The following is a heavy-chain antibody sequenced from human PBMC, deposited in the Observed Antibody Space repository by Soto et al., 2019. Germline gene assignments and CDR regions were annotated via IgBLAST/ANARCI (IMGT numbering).Heavy chain of an antibody. CDR2: INPNDGRT. Sequence: QVQLEQSGAGVKKPGASVSVSCKASGYPFTSYHMPWVRQAPGQGLQWMGLINPNDGRTRYARQFEDRLTMSRDMSTTTLLMEFSSLIYEDTAFYYCSRVREYSFGDNYFDAWGPGDLVTVSS. J-gene: IGHJ5*02. V-gene: IGHV1-46*01. CDR1: GYPFTSYH. D-gene: IGHD5-18*01. CDR3: SRVREYSFGDNYFDA.